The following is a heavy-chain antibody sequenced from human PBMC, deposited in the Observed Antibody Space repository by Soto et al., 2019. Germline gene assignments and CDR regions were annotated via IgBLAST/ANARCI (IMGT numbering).Heavy chain of an antibody. Sequence: ASVKVSCKASGYTFTSYGISWVRQAPGQGLEWMGWISAYNGNTNYAQKPQGRVTMTTDTSTSTAYMELRSLRSDDTAVYYCARDVPRAPFIRYSSGWTTPRIDYWGQGTLVTVSS. J-gene: IGHJ4*02. CDR2: ISAYNGNT. V-gene: IGHV1-18*04. CDR3: ARDVPRAPFIRYSSGWTTPRIDY. D-gene: IGHD6-19*01. CDR1: GYTFTSYG.